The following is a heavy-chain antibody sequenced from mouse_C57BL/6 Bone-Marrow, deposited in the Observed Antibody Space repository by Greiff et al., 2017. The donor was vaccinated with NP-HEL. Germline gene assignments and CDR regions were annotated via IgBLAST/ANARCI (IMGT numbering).Heavy chain of an antibody. CDR3: ARDGYGAY. CDR1: GYSITSGYY. CDR2: ISYDGSN. V-gene: IGHV3-6*01. J-gene: IGHJ3*01. Sequence: VQLQQSGPGLVKPSQSLSLTCSVTGYSITSGYYWNWIRQFPGNKLEWMGYISYDGSNNYNPSLKNRISITRDTSKNQFFLKLNSVTTEDTATYYCARDGYGAYWGQGTLVTVSA. D-gene: IGHD2-2*01.